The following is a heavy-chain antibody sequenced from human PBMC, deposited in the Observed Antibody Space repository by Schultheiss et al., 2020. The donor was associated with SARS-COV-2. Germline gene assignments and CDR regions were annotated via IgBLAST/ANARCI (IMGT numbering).Heavy chain of an antibody. J-gene: IGHJ6*02. CDR2: IRSKTYGGTT. V-gene: IGHV3-49*04. CDR1: GFTFGDYA. Sequence: GGSLRLSCTASGFTFGDYAMSWVRQAPGKGLEWVGFIRSKTYGGTTEYAASVKGRITISRDDSKSIAYLQMNSLKTEDTAVYYCTRVVRFLEWLFNGYYYGMDVWGQGTTVTV. CDR3: TRVVRFLEWLFNGYYYGMDV. D-gene: IGHD3-3*01.